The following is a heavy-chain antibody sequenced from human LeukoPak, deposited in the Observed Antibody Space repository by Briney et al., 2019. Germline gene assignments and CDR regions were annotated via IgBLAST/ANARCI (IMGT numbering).Heavy chain of an antibody. V-gene: IGHV1-8*03. CDR2: MNPNSGNT. Sequence: ASVKVSCKASGYTFTSYDINWVRQATGQGLEWMGWMNPNSGNTGYAQKFQGRVTITRNTSISTAYMELSSLRSEDTAVYYCARTAMVTYPYYYYMDVWGKGTTVTVSS. CDR1: GYTFTSYD. J-gene: IGHJ6*03. D-gene: IGHD5-18*01. CDR3: ARTAMVTYPYYYYMDV.